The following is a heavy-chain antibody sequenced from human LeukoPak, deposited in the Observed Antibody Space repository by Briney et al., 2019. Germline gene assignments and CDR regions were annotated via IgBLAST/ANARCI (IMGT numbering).Heavy chain of an antibody. CDR3: ARVKSAYGGNNAFGY. Sequence: ASVKVSCKASGYTFTSYAMHWVRQAPGQRLEWMGWINAGNGNTKYSQKFQGRVTITRDTSASTAYMELSSLRSEDTAVYYCARVKSAYGGNNAFGYWGQGTLVTVSS. CDR2: INAGNGNT. J-gene: IGHJ4*02. CDR1: GYTFTSYA. V-gene: IGHV1-3*01. D-gene: IGHD4-23*01.